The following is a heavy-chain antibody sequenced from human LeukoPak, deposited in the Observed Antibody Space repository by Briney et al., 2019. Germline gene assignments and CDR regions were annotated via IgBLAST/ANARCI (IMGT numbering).Heavy chain of an antibody. J-gene: IGHJ4*02. D-gene: IGHD5-18*01. CDR3: ARYRRNVDTAMDGGTYFDY. Sequence: GESLKISCKGSGYSFTSYWIGWVRQMPGKGLEWMGIIYPGDSDTRYSPSFQGQVTISADKSISTAYLQWSSLKASDTAIYYCARYRRNVDTAMDGGTYFDYWGQGTLVTVSS. CDR1: GYSFTSYW. V-gene: IGHV5-51*01. CDR2: IYPGDSDT.